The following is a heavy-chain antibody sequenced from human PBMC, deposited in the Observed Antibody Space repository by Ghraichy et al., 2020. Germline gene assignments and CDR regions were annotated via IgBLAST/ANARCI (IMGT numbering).Heavy chain of an antibody. Sequence: GESLRLSCAASGFTFSSYWMSWVRQAPGKGLEWVATIKQDGSEKYYVDSVKGLFTISRDNAKNSLCLQMNSLRAEDTAVYYCARGLNSAFDIWGQGTVVTVSS. CDR2: IKQDGSEK. J-gene: IGHJ3*02. CDR3: ARGLNSAFDI. D-gene: IGHD4-23*01. V-gene: IGHV3-7*01. CDR1: GFTFSSYW.